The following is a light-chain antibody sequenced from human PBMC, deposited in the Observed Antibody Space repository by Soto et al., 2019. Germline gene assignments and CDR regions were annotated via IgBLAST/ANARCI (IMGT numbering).Light chain of an antibody. V-gene: IGLV2-14*01. CDR2: VVS. J-gene: IGLJ1*01. Sequence: QSALTQPASVSGSPGQSITISCTGTSSDVGGYNYVSWYQQHPGKAPRLMIYVVSNRPSGVSNRFSGSKSGNTASLTISGLQAEDEADYYCSSYTGSSTYVFGTGTKLTVL. CDR1: SSDVGGYNY. CDR3: SSYTGSSTYV.